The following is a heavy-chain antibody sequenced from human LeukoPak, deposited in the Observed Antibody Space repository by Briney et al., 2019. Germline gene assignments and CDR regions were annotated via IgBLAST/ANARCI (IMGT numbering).Heavy chain of an antibody. CDR1: GFTFSSYG. J-gene: IGHJ5*02. CDR3: ARDRDYYDSSGYYPAPKGP. D-gene: IGHD3-22*01. Sequence: PGGSLRLSCAASGFTFSSYGMHWVRQAPGKGLEWVAVIWYDGSNKYYADSVKGRFTISRDNSKNTLYPQMNSLRAEDTAVYYCARDRDYYDSSGYYPAPKGPWGQGTLVTVSS. CDR2: IWYDGSNK. V-gene: IGHV3-33*01.